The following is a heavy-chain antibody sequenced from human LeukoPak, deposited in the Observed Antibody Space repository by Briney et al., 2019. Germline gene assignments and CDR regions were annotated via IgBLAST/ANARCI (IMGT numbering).Heavy chain of an antibody. CDR2: INSDGSST. CDR3: ARSNDNKVLDY. CDR1: GFTFSSNW. D-gene: IGHD3-10*01. V-gene: IGHV3-74*01. J-gene: IGHJ4*02. Sequence: GGSLRLSCAASGFTFSSNWMHWVLQAPGKGLVWVSRINSDGSSTTYADSVKGRFTISRDNAKSTLYLQMNSLRAEDTAVYYCARSNDNKVLDYWGRGTLVTVSS.